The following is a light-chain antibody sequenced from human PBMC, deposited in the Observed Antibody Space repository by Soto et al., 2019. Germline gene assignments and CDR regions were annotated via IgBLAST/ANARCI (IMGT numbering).Light chain of an antibody. CDR1: QGIGSY. J-gene: IGKJ1*01. CDR2: LAS. CDR3: QQLNSYPRT. V-gene: IGKV1-9*01. Sequence: DVQLTQSPSFLSTSVGDRVTITCRASQGIGSYLAWYQQKPGKAPKFLVCLASTLQSGVPSRFSGSGSGTEFNLTISNLQHEDFATYYCQQLNSYPRTFGQGTKVEI.